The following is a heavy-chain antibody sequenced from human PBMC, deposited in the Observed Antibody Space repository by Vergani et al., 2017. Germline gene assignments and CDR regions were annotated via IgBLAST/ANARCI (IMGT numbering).Heavy chain of an antibody. CDR1: GGSISSGSYY. J-gene: IGHJ6*04. D-gene: IGHD2-2*01. V-gene: IGHV4-61*02. CDR2: IYTSGST. CDR3: ARITPRSVVVPARYEDV. Sequence: QVQLQESGPGLVKPSQTLSLTCTVSGGSISSGSYYWSWIRQPAGKGLEWIGRIYTSGSTNYNPSLKSRVTMSVDTSKNQFSLKLSSVTAADPAVYYCARITPRSVVVPARYEDVCGKATAVTVSS.